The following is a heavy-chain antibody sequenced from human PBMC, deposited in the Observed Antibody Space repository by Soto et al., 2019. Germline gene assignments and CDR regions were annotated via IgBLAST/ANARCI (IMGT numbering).Heavy chain of an antibody. V-gene: IGHV4-31*03. CDR2: IYYSGTT. CDR3: ARGSRPFECFDP. CDR1: GGSISSGGYY. J-gene: IGHJ5*02. D-gene: IGHD3-9*01. Sequence: PSETLSLTCTVSGGSISSGGYYWSWIRQLPGKGLEWIGYIYYSGTTYYNPSLKSRVSISVDTSKNQFSLELNSVTAADTAVYYCARGSRPFECFDPWGQGTLVTVSS.